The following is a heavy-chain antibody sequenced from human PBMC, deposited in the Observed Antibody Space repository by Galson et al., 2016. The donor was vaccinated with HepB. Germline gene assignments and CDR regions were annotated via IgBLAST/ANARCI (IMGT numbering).Heavy chain of an antibody. D-gene: IGHD6-25*01. J-gene: IGHJ5*02. CDR1: GFMFSNYW. CDR3: ARVRGAAAANNWLDP. CDR2: ISYTGST. Sequence: LRLSCAASGFMFSNYWMTWVRQAPGKGLEWIGYISYTGSTNYNPSLKSRVSMSLDTSKNQFSLNLTSVTAADTAVYYCARVRGAAAANNWLDPWGQGTPVTVSS. V-gene: IGHV4-59*01.